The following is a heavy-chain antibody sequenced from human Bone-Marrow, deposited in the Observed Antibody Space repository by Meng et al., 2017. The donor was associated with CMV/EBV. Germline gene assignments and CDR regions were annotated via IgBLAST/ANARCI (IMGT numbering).Heavy chain of an antibody. J-gene: IGHJ4*02. CDR2: IYYSGSS. D-gene: IGHD5-24*01. CDR3: ARQVDGYRVDY. CDR1: GGSISSYY. V-gene: IGHV4-59*03. Sequence: SETLSLTCTVSGGSISSYYWSWIRQPPVKGLEWIGYIYYSGSSNYNPSLKSRVTLSVDTSKNQFSLKLNSVTAADTAVYYCARQVDGYRVDYWGQGTLVTVSS.